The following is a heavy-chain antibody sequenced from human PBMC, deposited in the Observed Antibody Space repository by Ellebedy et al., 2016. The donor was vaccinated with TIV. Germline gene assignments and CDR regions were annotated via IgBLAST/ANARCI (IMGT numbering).Heavy chain of an antibody. V-gene: IGHV1-8*01. J-gene: IGHJ4*02. D-gene: IGHD3-22*01. CDR1: GYTFTSYD. CDR2: MNPNSGST. CDR3: AREYYYDSSGYYVY. Sequence: ASVKVSXXASGYTFTSYDINWVRQATGQGLEWMGWMNPNSGSTGYAQKFQGRVTMTRNTSISTAYMELSSLRSENTAVYYCAREYYYDSSGYYVYWGRGTLVTVSS.